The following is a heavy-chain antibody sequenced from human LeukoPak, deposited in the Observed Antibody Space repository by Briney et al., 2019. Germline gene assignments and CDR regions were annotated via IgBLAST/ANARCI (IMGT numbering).Heavy chain of an antibody. J-gene: IGHJ4*02. CDR1: GFTFSSYA. CDR3: ARQTHSSFFDY. Sequence: GGSLRLSCAASGFTFSSYAMSWVHQAPGKGLEWVSAISGSGGSTYYADSVKGRFTISRDNSKNTLYLQMNSLRAEDTAVYYCARQTHSSFFDYWGQGTLVTVSS. CDR2: ISGSGGST. V-gene: IGHV3-23*01. D-gene: IGHD6-6*01.